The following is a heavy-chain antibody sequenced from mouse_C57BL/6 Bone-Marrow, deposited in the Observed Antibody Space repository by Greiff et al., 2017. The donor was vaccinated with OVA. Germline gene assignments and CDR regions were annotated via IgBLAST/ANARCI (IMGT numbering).Heavy chain of an antibody. J-gene: IGHJ2*01. CDR1: GYTFTSYW. Sequence: QVQLQQPGAELVKPGASVKLSCKASGYTFTSYWMHWVKQRPGRGLEWIGNIYPSDSETHYNQKFKDKATLTVDKSSSTAYMQLSSLTSEDSAVYYCARKDYWGQGTTLTVSS. CDR2: IYPSDSET. V-gene: IGHV1-61*01. CDR3: ARKDY.